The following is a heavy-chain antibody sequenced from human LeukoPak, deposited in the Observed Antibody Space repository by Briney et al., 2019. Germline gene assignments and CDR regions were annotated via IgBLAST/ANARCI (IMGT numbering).Heavy chain of an antibody. CDR2: IYYSGST. D-gene: IGHD6-19*01. CDR1: GGSISSGDYY. J-gene: IGHJ4*02. CDR3: ARARSSGWYGGRETYFDY. V-gene: IGHV4-30-4*01. Sequence: SETLSLTCTVSGGSISSGDYYWSWIRQPPGKGLEWIGYIYYSGSTYYNPSLKSRVTISVDTSKNQFSLKLSSVTAADTAVYYCARARSSGWYGGRETYFDYWGQGTLVTVSS.